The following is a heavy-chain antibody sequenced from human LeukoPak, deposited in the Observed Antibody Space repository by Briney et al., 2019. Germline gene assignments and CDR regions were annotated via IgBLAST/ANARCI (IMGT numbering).Heavy chain of an antibody. CDR2: FDPEDGET. CDR3: ATVNYYGSGSYAPFDY. Sequence: ASVKVSCKVSGYTLTELSMHWVRQAPGKGLEWMGGFDPEDGETIYAQKFQGRVTMTEDTSTDTAYMELSSLRSEDTAVYYCATVNYYGSGSYAPFDYWGQGTLVTVSS. J-gene: IGHJ4*02. CDR1: GYTLTELS. D-gene: IGHD3-10*01. V-gene: IGHV1-24*01.